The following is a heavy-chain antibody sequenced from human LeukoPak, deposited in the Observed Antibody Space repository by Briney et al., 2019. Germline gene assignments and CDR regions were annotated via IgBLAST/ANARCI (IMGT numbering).Heavy chain of an antibody. J-gene: IGHJ3*02. V-gene: IGHV4-59*08. CDR3: AQLLTGYPGAFDI. CDR1: GGFISSYY. D-gene: IGHD3-9*01. Sequence: SETLSLTCTVSGGFISSYYWSWIRQPPGKGLEWIGYIYYSGSTNYNPSLKSRVTISVDTSKNQFSLKLSSVTAADTAVYCCAQLLTGYPGAFDIWGQGTMVTVSS. CDR2: IYYSGST.